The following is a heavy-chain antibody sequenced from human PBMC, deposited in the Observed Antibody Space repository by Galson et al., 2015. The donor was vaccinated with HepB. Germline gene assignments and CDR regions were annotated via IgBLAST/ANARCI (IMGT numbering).Heavy chain of an antibody. J-gene: IGHJ4*02. CDR1: GFTFSGNV. Sequence: SLRLSCAASGFTFSGNVMHWVRQAPGKGLEWVAVIWHDGSNSYYADSVKGRFTISRDNSKNTLYLQMNSLRAEDTAVYYCAREDADIAAMTLDHWGQGTLVTVSS. CDR3: AREDADIAAMTLDH. D-gene: IGHD6-25*01. V-gene: IGHV3-33*08. CDR2: IWHDGSNS.